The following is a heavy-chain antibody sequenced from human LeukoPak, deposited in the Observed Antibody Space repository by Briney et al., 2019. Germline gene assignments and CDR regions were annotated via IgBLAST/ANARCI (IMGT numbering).Heavy chain of an antibody. V-gene: IGHV1-69*04. CDR1: GGTFSSYA. Sequence: SVKVSCKASGGTFSSYAISWVRQAPGQGLEWMGRIIPILGIANYAQKFQGRVTMTRNTSISTAYMELSSLRSEDTAVYYCARGLTMVRGVMMGFDYWGQGTLVTVSS. D-gene: IGHD3-10*01. J-gene: IGHJ4*02. CDR2: IIPILGIA. CDR3: ARGLTMVRGVMMGFDY.